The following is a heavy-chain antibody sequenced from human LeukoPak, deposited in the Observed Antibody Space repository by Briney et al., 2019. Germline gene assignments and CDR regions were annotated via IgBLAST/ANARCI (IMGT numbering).Heavy chain of an antibody. CDR2: ISPYNGNT. J-gene: IGHJ4*02. D-gene: IGHD5-12*01. V-gene: IGHV1-18*01. CDR3: ARDKGRAHIVATSDC. CDR1: GYTFTTYG. Sequence: ASVKVPCKASGYTFTTYGISWVRQAPGQGLEWMGWISPYNGNTNYIQRLQGRVTMTTDTSTNTAYMELRSLRSDDTAVYYCARDKGRAHIVATSDCWGQGTLVTAS.